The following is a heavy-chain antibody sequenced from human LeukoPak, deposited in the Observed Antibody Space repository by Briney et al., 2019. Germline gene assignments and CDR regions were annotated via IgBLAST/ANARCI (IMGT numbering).Heavy chain of an antibody. V-gene: IGHV4-34*01. J-gene: IGHJ1*01. D-gene: IGHD2-2*01. Sequence: SRVTISVDTSKNQFSLKLSSVTAADTAVYYCARGRHIVVVPAAPPGYFQHWGQGTLVTVSS. CDR3: ARGRHIVVVPAAPPGYFQH.